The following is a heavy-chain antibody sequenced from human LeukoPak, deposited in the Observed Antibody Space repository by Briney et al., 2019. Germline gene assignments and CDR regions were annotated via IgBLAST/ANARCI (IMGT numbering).Heavy chain of an antibody. CDR1: GFTLSSYW. Sequence: GGSLRLSCAASGFTLSSYWMSWVRQAPGKGLEWVANIKQDGSEKYYVDSVKGRFTISRDNAKNSLYLQMSSLRAEDTALYYCATSSMVRGGDEYWGQGTLVTVSS. J-gene: IGHJ4*02. CDR2: IKQDGSEK. CDR3: ATSSMVRGGDEY. V-gene: IGHV3-7*01. D-gene: IGHD3-10*01.